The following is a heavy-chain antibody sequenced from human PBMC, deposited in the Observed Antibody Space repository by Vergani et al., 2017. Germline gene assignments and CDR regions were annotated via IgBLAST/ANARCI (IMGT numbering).Heavy chain of an antibody. Sequence: QVQLQESGPGLVKPSQTLSLTCTVSGGSISSGGYYWSWIRQHPGKGLEWIGYIYYSGSTYYNPSLKSRVTISVDTSKNQFSLKLSSVTAADTAVYYCARDIAVAGLYYFDFWGQGTLVTVSS. CDR2: IYYSGST. D-gene: IGHD6-19*01. J-gene: IGHJ4*02. CDR1: GGSISSGGYY. CDR3: ARDIAVAGLYYFDF. V-gene: IGHV4-31*03.